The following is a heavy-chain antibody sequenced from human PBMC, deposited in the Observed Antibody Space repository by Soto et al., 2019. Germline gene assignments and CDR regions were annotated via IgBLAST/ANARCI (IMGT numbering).Heavy chain of an antibody. Sequence: ASVKVSCKASGYTFTSYAMHWVRQAPGQRLEWMGWINAGNGNTKYSQKFQGRVTITRDTSASTAYMELSSLRSEDTAVYYCARGAYNNRIAVAGTGVDYWGQGTLVTV. D-gene: IGHD6-19*01. J-gene: IGHJ4*02. CDR2: INAGNGNT. CDR3: ARGAYNNRIAVAGTGVDY. V-gene: IGHV1-3*01. CDR1: GYTFTSYA.